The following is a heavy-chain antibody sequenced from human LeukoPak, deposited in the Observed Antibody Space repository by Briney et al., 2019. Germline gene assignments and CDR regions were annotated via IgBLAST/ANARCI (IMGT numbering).Heavy chain of an antibody. Sequence: ASVTVSCKASGYSFTGYYIHWVRQAPGQGLEWMGWINPKTGGGTVFAQRFQGRVSMTGDTSISTAYLELSSLTSDDTAVYYCARDYRGDSTGYFARGAYFQHRGQGTLVTVSS. D-gene: IGHD3-22*01. J-gene: IGHJ1*01. CDR1: GYSFTGYY. CDR2: INPKTGGGT. CDR3: ARDYRGDSTGYFARGAYFQH. V-gene: IGHV1-2*02.